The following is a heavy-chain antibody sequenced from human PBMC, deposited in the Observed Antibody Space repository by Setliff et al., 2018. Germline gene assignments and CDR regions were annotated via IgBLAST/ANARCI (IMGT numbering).Heavy chain of an antibody. CDR3: ARVESMVRGKNILRHFDY. D-gene: IGHD3-10*01. CDR1: GYTFNNYD. J-gene: IGHJ4*02. CDR2: VTIYNGNT. Sequence: ASVKVSCKASGYTFNNYDVAWVRQAPGQGLDWMGWVTIYNGNTKYAQNLQGRLTLTTDRSTSTVYMELGSLTTDDTAIYYCARVESMVRGKNILRHFDYWGQGTQVTSPQ. V-gene: IGHV1-18*01.